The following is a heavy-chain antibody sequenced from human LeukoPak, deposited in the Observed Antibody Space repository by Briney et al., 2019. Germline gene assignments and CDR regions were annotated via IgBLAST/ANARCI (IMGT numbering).Heavy chain of an antibody. CDR2: IYQSGST. V-gene: IGHV4-4*02. Sequence: PSGTLSLTCAVSGGXISNSFWCNWVRQSPGKGLEWIGEIYQSGSTNYNPSFQSRVTISVDKSKNQFSLKLTSVTAADTAVYYCATSSHYSQRLWGQGTLVTVSS. CDR3: ATSSHYSQRL. D-gene: IGHD3-10*01. J-gene: IGHJ4*02. CDR1: GGXISNSFW.